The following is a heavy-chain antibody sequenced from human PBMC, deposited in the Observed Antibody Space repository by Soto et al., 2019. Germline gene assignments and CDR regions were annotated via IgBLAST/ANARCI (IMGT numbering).Heavy chain of an antibody. Sequence: QVQLVQSGAEVKKPGSSVKVSCKASGGTFSSYAISWVRQAPGQGLEWMGGIIPIFGTANYAQKFQGRVTITADESTSTAYMELSSLRSEDTAVYYCARDSIAADSAPFTLATGGMDVWGQGTTVTVSS. CDR2: IIPIFGTA. CDR1: GGTFSSYA. J-gene: IGHJ6*02. D-gene: IGHD6-13*01. CDR3: ARDSIAADSAPFTLATGGMDV. V-gene: IGHV1-69*01.